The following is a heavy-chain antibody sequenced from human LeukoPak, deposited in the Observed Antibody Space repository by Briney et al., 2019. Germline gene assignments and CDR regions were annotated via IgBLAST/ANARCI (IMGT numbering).Heavy chain of an antibody. V-gene: IGHV3-74*01. D-gene: IGHD5-12*01. CDR2: INSDGSDT. CDR1: GFTFSTYW. J-gene: IGHJ5*02. Sequence: GGSLRLSCAASGFTFSTYWMHWVRQAPGKGLVWVSRINSDGSDTSYADSVKGRFTVSRDNAKNSLYLQMNSLRVDDTAIYYCARDHRYSTISWFDPWGQGTLVTVSS. CDR3: ARDHRYSTISWFDP.